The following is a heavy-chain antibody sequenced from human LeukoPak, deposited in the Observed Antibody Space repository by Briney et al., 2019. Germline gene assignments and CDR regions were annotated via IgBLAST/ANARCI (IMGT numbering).Heavy chain of an antibody. CDR1: GGSISSYY. J-gene: IGHJ4*02. CDR2: IYYSGST. V-gene: IGHV4-59*12. Sequence: SETLSLTCTVSGGSISSYYWSWIRQPPGKGLEWIGYIYYSGSTNYNPSLKSRVTISVDTSKNQFSLKLSSVTAADTAVYYCARSAMVTGDFDYWGQGTLVTVSS. D-gene: IGHD5-18*01. CDR3: ARSAMVTGDFDY.